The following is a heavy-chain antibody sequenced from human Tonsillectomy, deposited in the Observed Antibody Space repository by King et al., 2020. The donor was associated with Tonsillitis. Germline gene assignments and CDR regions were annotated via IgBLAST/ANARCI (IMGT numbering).Heavy chain of an antibody. J-gene: IGHJ4*02. D-gene: IGHD6-6*01. CDR1: GFTFSSYS. Sequence: VQLVESGGGLVQPGGSLRLSCAASGFTFSSYSMNWVRQAPGKGLEWVSYISSSSSTIYHADSVKGRFTISRDNAKNSLYLQMNSLRAEDTAVYYCARGRSPFDYWGQGTLVTVSS. CDR3: ARGRSPFDY. V-gene: IGHV3-48*01. CDR2: ISSSSSTI.